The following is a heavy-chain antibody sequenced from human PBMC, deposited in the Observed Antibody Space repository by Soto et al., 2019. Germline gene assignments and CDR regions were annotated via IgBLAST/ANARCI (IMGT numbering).Heavy chain of an antibody. CDR3: ARVEDYSDSSGYPGWYFDL. CDR1: GGSISSGDYY. D-gene: IGHD3-22*01. Sequence: PSETLSLTCTVSGGSISSGDYYWSWIRQPPGKGLEWIGYIYYSGSTYYNPSLKSRVTISVDTSKNQFSLKLSSVTAADTAVYYCARVEDYSDSSGYPGWYFDLWGRGTLVTVS. CDR2: IYYSGST. J-gene: IGHJ2*01. V-gene: IGHV4-30-4*01.